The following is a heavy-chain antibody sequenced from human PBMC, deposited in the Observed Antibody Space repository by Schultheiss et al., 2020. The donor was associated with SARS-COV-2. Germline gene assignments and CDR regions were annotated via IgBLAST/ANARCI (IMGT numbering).Heavy chain of an antibody. D-gene: IGHD5-24*01. J-gene: IGHJ5*02. Sequence: GGSLRLSCAASGFTFSDYYMSWIRQAPGKGLEWVSYISSSSSITYYADSVKGRFTISRDNSRNTLYLQMNGLRPEDTAVYYCAKVMGKDGYRDRPDRWGQGTLVTVSS. V-gene: IGHV3-11*06. CDR2: ISSSSSIT. CDR3: AKVMGKDGYRDRPDR. CDR1: GFTFSDYY.